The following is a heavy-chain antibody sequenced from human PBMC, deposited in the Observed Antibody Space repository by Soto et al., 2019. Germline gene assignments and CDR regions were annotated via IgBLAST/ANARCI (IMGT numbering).Heavy chain of an antibody. D-gene: IGHD2-8*01. CDR1: GYTFTNYG. J-gene: IGHJ3*02. CDR3: ARGKGYCTNGVCHDAFDI. Sequence: QVQLVQSGAEVKKPGASVKVSCKASGYTFTNYGISWVRQAPGQGLEWMGWISAYNGNTNYAQKLQGRVTMTTDTSTSTAYMELRSLRSDDTAVYYCARGKGYCTNGVCHDAFDIWGQGTMVTVSS. V-gene: IGHV1-18*01. CDR2: ISAYNGNT.